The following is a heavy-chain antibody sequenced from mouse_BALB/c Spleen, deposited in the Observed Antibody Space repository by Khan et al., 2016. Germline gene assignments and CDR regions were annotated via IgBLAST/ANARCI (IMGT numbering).Heavy chain of an antibody. CDR1: GYSITSGYY. D-gene: IGHD2-3*01. CDR3: AVYDGYYGLFDY. J-gene: IGHJ2*01. Sequence: EVQLQESGPGLVKPSQSLSLTCSVTGYSITSGYYWNWIRQFPGNKLEWMGYISYDGSNNYNPSLKNRFSITRDTSKNQFFLKLNSVTTEDTATYYCAVYDGYYGLFDYWGQGTTLTGSS. V-gene: IGHV3-6*02. CDR2: ISYDGSN.